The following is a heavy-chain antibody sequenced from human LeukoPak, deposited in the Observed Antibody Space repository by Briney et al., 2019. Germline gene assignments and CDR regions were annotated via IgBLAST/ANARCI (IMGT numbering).Heavy chain of an antibody. Sequence: SETLSPTCAVYGGSFSGYYWSWIRQPPGKGLEWIGEINHSGSTNYNPSLKSRVTISVDTSKNQFSLKLSSVTAADTAVYYCARWIQLWLRGDYFDYWGQGTLVTVSS. CDR1: GGSFSGYY. D-gene: IGHD5-18*01. J-gene: IGHJ4*02. CDR2: INHSGST. V-gene: IGHV4-34*01. CDR3: ARWIQLWLRGDYFDY.